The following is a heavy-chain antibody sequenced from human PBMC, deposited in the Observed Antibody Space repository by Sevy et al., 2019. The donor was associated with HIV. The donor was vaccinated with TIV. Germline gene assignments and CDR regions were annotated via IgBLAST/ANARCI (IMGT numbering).Heavy chain of an antibody. D-gene: IGHD6-13*01. J-gene: IGHJ6*02. CDR3: ARDDSSSWYRFFYYGMDV. CDR2: ISSSSSTI. CDR1: GFTFSSYS. Sequence: GGSLRLSCAASGFTFSSYSMNWVRQAPGKGLEWVSYISSSSSTIYYADSVKGRFTISRDNAKNSLYLQMNSLRAEDTAVYYCARDDSSSWYRFFYYGMDVWGQGTTVTVSS. V-gene: IGHV3-48*01.